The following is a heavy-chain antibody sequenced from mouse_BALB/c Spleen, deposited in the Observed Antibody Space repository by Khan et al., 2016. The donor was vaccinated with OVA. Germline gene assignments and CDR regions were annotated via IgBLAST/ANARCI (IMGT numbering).Heavy chain of an antibody. CDR2: ISSGGDYT. Sequence: EVELVESGGGLVKPGGSLKLSCAASGFTFSSYAMSWVRQTPEKRLDWVATISSGGDYTYYPDSVKGRFPISRDNAKNTLYLQMSSLRSEDTAMYYCARPPITTVVATSYWFFDVWGAGTTVTVSS. V-gene: IGHV5-9-3*01. D-gene: IGHD1-1*01. CDR3: ARPPITTVVATSYWFFDV. J-gene: IGHJ1*01. CDR1: GFTFSSYA.